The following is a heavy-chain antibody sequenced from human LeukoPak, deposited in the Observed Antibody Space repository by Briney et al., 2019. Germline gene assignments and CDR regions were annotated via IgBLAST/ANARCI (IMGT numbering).Heavy chain of an antibody. D-gene: IGHD2-2*01. CDR1: GYSFITYW. CDR2: IYPGDSDT. Sequence: GESLKISCRCSGYSFITYWIGWVRQMPGKGLEWMGIIYPGDSDTRYSPSFQGQVTMSADKSINTAYLQWSSLKASDTAMYYCARRQGCSSTSCPPDSWGQGTLVTVSS. CDR3: ARRQGCSSTSCPPDS. J-gene: IGHJ4*02. V-gene: IGHV5-51*01.